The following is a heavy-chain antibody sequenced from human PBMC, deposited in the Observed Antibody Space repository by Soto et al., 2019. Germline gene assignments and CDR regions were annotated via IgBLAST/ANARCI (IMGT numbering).Heavy chain of an antibody. V-gene: IGHV6-1*01. Sequence: SQTLSLTCAISGDSVSNNGATWNWIRQSPSRGLEWLGRAYYRSRWIYDYAMSVKSRISINPDTSKNQVSLQLNSVTPADTAVYYCARALGYSSSSPFDYWGQGTLVTVSS. J-gene: IGHJ4*02. CDR3: ARALGYSSSSPFDY. CDR1: GDSVSNNGAT. D-gene: IGHD6-6*01. CDR2: AYYRSRWIY.